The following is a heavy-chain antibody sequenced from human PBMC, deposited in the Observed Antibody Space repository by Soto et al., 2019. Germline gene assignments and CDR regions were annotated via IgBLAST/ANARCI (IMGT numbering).Heavy chain of an antibody. CDR2: ISYDGTNK. Sequence: QVQLVESGGGVVQPGRSLRLSCAASGFIFSNYPMHWVRQAPGKGLEWVAVISYDGTNKYFADSVRGRFTVSRDNSRNTLHLQMNSLRTEDTAVYYCARDRQSGHEPSCFFDYWGLVTLVTVSS. J-gene: IGHJ4*02. CDR3: ARDRQSGHEPSCFFDY. V-gene: IGHV3-30-3*01. CDR1: GFIFSNYP. D-gene: IGHD5-12*01.